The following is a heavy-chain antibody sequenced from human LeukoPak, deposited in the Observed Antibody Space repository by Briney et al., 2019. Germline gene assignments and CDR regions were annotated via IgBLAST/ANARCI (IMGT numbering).Heavy chain of an antibody. V-gene: IGHV4-59*08. CDR3: ARHSSGWYTNWFDP. Sequence: SETLSLTCTVSGGSISSYYWSWIRQPPGKGLEWIGYIYYSGSTNYNPSLKSRVTISADTSKNQFSLKLSSVTAADTAVYYCARHSSGWYTNWFDPWGQGTLVTVSS. CDR2: IYYSGST. D-gene: IGHD6-19*01. J-gene: IGHJ5*02. CDR1: GGSISSYY.